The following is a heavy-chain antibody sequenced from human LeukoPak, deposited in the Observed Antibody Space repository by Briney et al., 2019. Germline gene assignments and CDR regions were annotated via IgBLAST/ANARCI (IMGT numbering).Heavy chain of an antibody. CDR3: ARDLMTVQAARIDNWFDP. CDR1: GYTFTSYG. D-gene: IGHD2-2*01. CDR2: ISAYNGNT. V-gene: IGHV1-18*01. J-gene: IGHJ5*02. Sequence: ASVKVSCKASGYTFTSYGISWVRQAPGQGLEWMGWISAYNGNTNYAQKLQGRVTMTTDTSTSTAYMELRSLRSDDTAVYYCARDLMTVQAARIDNWFDPWGQGTLVTVSS.